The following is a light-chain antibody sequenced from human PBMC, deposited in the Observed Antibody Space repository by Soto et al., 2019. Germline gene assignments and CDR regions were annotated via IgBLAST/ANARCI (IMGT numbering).Light chain of an antibody. CDR3: AAWDASLSACV. CDR1: SSDVGDYNY. CDR2: EVS. J-gene: IGLJ1*01. V-gene: IGLV2-8*01. Sequence: QSAPTQPPSASGSPGQSVTIPCTGTSSDVGDYNYVSWYQQHPGKVPKLLIYEVSKRPSGVPDRFSGSKSGNTASLTVSGLQAEDEAVYYCAAWDASLSACVFGNGTKVTVL.